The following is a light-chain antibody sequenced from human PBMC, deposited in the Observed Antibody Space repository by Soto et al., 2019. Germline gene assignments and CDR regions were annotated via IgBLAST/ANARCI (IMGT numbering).Light chain of an antibody. CDR1: QSIKNW. J-gene: IGKJ3*01. CDR3: QQYNSYSQFT. CDR2: KAS. Sequence: DIQMTQSPSTLSASVGDRVTITCRASQSIKNWLAWYQQKPGEAPKLLIYKASTLESGVPSRFSGSGSGTEFTLTISCLQPDDVATYYCQQYNSYSQFTFGPGTKVDIK. V-gene: IGKV1-5*03.